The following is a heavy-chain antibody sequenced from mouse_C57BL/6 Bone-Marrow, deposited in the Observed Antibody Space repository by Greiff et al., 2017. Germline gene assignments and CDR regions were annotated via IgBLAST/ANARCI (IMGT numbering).Heavy chain of an antibody. CDR2: IYPGSGST. CDR1: GYTFTSYW. D-gene: IGHD2-4*01. CDR3: AREGIYYEYAWFAY. J-gene: IGHJ3*01. Sequence: VQLQQPGAELVKPGASVKMSCKASGYTFTSYWITWVKQRPGQGLEWIGDIYPGSGSTNYNEKFKSKATLTVDTSSSTAYMQLSSLTSEDSAVYYCAREGIYYEYAWFAYWGQGTRVNVSA. V-gene: IGHV1-55*01.